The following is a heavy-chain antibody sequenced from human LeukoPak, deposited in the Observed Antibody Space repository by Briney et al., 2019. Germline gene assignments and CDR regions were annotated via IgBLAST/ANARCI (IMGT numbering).Heavy chain of an antibody. CDR3: AKGHYDFWSGYFFLDY. D-gene: IGHD3-3*01. V-gene: IGHV3-33*08. CDR2: IWYGGSNK. CDR1: GFTFSSYG. J-gene: IGHJ4*02. Sequence: GGSLRLSCAASGFTFSSYGMHWVRQAPGKGLEWVAVIWYGGSNKYYADSVKGRFTISRDNSKNTLYLQMNSLRAEDTAVYYCAKGHYDFWSGYFFLDYWGQGTLVTVSS.